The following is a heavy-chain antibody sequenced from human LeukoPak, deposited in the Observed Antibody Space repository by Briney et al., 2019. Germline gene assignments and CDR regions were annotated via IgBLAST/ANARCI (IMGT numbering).Heavy chain of an antibody. CDR1: GGSISSGGYS. J-gene: IGHJ6*02. Sequence: PSETLSLTCAVSGGSISSGGYSWSWIRQPPGKGLEWIGYIYHSGSTYYNPSLKSRVTISVDRSKNQFSLKLSSVTAADTAVYYCARQISFDWVDYYGMDVRGQGTTVTVSS. V-gene: IGHV4-30-2*01. D-gene: IGHD3-9*01. CDR3: ARQISFDWVDYYGMDV. CDR2: IYHSGST.